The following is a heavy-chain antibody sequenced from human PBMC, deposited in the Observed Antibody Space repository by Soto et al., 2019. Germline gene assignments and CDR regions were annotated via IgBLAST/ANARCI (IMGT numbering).Heavy chain of an antibody. CDR3: ARPIYSGYDYDYYYGMDV. D-gene: IGHD5-12*01. J-gene: IGHJ6*02. V-gene: IGHV4-39*01. CDR1: GGSISSSSYY. CDR2: IYYSGST. Sequence: QLQLQESGPGLVKPSETLSLTCTVSGGSISSSSYYWGWIRQPPGKGLEWIGSIYYSGSTYYNPSLKSRVPISVDTSKNQFSLKLSSVTAADTAVYYCARPIYSGYDYDYYYGMDVWGQGTTVTVSS.